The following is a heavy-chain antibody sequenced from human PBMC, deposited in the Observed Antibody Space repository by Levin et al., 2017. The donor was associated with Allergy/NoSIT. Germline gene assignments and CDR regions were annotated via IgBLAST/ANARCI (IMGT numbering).Heavy chain of an antibody. CDR2: IYYSGST. Sequence: GSLRLSCTVSGGSISSSSYYWGWIRQPPGKGLEWIGSIYYSGSTYYNPSLKSRVTISVDTSKNQFSLKLSSVTAADTAVYYCARHNDFWSGSIDYWGQGTLVTVSS. V-gene: IGHV4-39*01. D-gene: IGHD3-3*01. CDR1: GGSISSSSYY. CDR3: ARHNDFWSGSIDY. J-gene: IGHJ4*02.